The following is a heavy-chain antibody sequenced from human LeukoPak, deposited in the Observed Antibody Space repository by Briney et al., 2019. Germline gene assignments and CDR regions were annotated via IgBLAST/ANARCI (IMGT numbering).Heavy chain of an antibody. CDR1: GYTFSSYD. D-gene: IGHD6-19*01. CDR3: ARRVGSGWPVEH. J-gene: IGHJ1*01. V-gene: IGHV1-8*01. Sequence: GASVKVSCKASGYTFSSYDINWVRQATGQGLEWMGCMNPNSGNTGYAQKFQGRLNMTRNTSISTAYMELSSLRSEDTAVYYCARRVGSGWPVEHWGQGTLVTVSS. CDR2: MNPNSGNT.